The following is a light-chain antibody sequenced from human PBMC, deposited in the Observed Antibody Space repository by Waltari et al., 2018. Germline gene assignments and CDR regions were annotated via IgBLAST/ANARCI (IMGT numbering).Light chain of an antibody. CDR2: NDT. CDR1: ALPNLF. Sequence: SFELTQPPSVSVPPGQTATITCSGDALPNLFVHWYQQKPGRAPVLVIFNDTERPSGTPERFSGASSGTAVTLTISGVQAEDEADYYCQSADSSGTSLFGGGTRLTVL. CDR3: QSADSSGTSL. J-gene: IGLJ2*01. V-gene: IGLV3-25*03.